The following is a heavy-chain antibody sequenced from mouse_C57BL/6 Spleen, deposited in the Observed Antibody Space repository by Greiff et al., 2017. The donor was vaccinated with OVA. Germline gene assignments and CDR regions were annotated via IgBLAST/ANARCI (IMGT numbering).Heavy chain of an antibody. J-gene: IGHJ4*01. V-gene: IGHV1-42*01. CDR2: INPSTGGT. CDR3: ARGTTVVAPYYYAMDY. Sequence: EVQLQQSGPELVKPGASVKISCKASGYSFTGYYMNWVKQSPEKSLEWIGEINPSTGGTTDNQKFKAKATVTVDKSSSTAYMQLKSLTSEDSAVYYCARGTTVVAPYYYAMDYWGQGTSVTVSS. CDR1: GYSFTGYY. D-gene: IGHD1-1*01.